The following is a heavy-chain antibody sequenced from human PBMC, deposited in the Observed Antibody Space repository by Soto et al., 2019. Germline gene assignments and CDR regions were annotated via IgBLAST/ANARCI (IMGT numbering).Heavy chain of an antibody. Sequence: EVQLVESGGGLVKPGGSLRLSCAASGFTFSNAWMSWVRQAPGKGLEWVGRIKSKTDGGTTDYAAPVKGRFTISRDDSKHPLYLQMHSLKTEDTAVYYCTTDQNPIYCGGDCYGVYWGQGTLVTVSS. CDR1: GFTFSNAW. J-gene: IGHJ4*02. V-gene: IGHV3-15*01. CDR2: IKSKTDGGTT. CDR3: TTDQNPIYCGGDCYGVY. D-gene: IGHD2-21*02.